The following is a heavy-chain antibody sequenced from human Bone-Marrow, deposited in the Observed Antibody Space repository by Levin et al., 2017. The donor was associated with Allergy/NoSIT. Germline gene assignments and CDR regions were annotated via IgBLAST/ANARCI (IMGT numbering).Heavy chain of an antibody. CDR2: IYTGGST. V-gene: IGHV3-53*01. Sequence: PGGSLRLSCAGSGFTVSSSYMSWIRQAPGKGLEWVSVIYTGGSTYYADSVEGRFAVSRDNYKNMVYLQMNSLTAEDTAVYFCARKRDFWGQGTLVTVSS. J-gene: IGHJ4*02. CDR1: GFTVSSSY. CDR3: ARKRDF.